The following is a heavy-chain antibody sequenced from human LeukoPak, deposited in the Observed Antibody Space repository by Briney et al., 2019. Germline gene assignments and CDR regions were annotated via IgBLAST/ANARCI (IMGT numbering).Heavy chain of an antibody. CDR3: ARDLLDY. CDR1: RFTFSFYN. J-gene: IGHJ4*02. Sequence: QPGGSLRLSCAASRFTFSFYNMNWVRQAPGKGLEWVSYISRDSITTYYADSVKGRFTISRDNAKNSLYLQMNSLRDEDTAVYFCARDLLDYWGQGTLVTVSS. V-gene: IGHV3-48*02. CDR2: ISRDSITT.